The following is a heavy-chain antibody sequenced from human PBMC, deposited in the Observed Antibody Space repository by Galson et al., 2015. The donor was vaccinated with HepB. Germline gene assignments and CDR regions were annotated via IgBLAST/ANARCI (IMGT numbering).Heavy chain of an antibody. D-gene: IGHD2-21*01. CDR1: GFTFSSYA. V-gene: IGHV3-23*01. CDR3: AKEYSQPYFDY. CDR2: ISGSGDRT. J-gene: IGHJ4*02. Sequence: SMRLSCAASGFTFSSYAMSWVRQAPGKGLEWVSAISGSGDRTYYADSVKGRFTISRDNSKNTLYLQMNSLRAEDTAIYYCAKEYSQPYFDYWGQGTLVTVSS.